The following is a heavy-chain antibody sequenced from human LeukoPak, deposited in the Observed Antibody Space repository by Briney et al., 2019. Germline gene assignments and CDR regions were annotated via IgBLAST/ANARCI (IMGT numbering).Heavy chain of an antibody. CDR1: GFDFSTYG. CDR3: AKDESSCSGGNCYSGYYGMDV. V-gene: IGHV3-30*18. D-gene: IGHD2-15*01. CDR2: ISYDGSKQ. J-gene: IGHJ6*02. Sequence: GGSLRLSRATSGFDFSTYGLHWVRPAPGKGREWGADISYDGSKQYYADSVKGRFTISRDSSKNTLSLQLNSLSAEDTAVYYCAKDESSCSGGNCYSGYYGMDVWGQGTTVTVSS.